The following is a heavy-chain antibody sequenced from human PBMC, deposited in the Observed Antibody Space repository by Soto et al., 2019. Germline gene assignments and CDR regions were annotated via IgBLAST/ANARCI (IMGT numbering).Heavy chain of an antibody. Sequence: SLTLSCAGSGFTFSSYCMHWVRQAPGNGLEWAAVISYDGSNKYYADSVKGRFTISRDNSKNTLYLQMNSLRAEDTAVYYCAKTSQLWLLYYYYGMDVWGQGTTVTVSS. CDR3: AKTSQLWLLYYYYGMDV. V-gene: IGHV3-30*18. CDR2: ISYDGSNK. D-gene: IGHD5-18*01. CDR1: GFTFSSYC. J-gene: IGHJ6*02.